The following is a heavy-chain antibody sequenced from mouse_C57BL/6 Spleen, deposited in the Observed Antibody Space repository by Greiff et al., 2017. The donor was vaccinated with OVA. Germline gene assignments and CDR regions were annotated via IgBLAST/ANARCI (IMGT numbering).Heavy chain of an antibody. CDR3: AREGSYYFDY. D-gene: IGHD3-1*01. CDR2: ISDGGSYT. Sequence: DVMLVESGGGLVKPGGSLKLSCAASGFTFSSYAMSWVRQTPEKRLEWVATISDGGSYTYYPDNVKGRFTISRDNAKNNLYLQMSHPKSEDTAMYYCAREGSYYFDYWGQGTTLTVSS. J-gene: IGHJ2*01. V-gene: IGHV5-4*01. CDR1: GFTFSSYA.